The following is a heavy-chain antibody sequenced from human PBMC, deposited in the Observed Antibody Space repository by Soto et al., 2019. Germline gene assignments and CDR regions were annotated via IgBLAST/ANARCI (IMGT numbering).Heavy chain of an antibody. D-gene: IGHD1-26*01. CDR1: GYTFTSYG. CDR3: ARANFARGSYEPFYSFDY. V-gene: IGHV1-18*01. J-gene: IGHJ4*02. CDR2: ISAYNGNT. Sequence: ASVKVSCKASGYTFTSYGISWVRQAPGQGLEWMGWISAYNGNTNYAQKLQGRVTMTTDTSTSTAYKELRSLRSDDTAVYYCARANFARGSYEPFYSFDYGGQGTLVTVPS.